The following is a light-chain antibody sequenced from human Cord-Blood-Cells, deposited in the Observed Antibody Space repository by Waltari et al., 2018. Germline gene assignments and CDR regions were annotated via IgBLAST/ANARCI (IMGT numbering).Light chain of an antibody. V-gene: IGKV3-15*01. CDR1: QSVSSN. J-gene: IGKJ1*01. Sequence: EIVMTQSPATLSVSPGERATLSCRASQSVSSNLAWYQQKPGLAPRLLIYGASTRATGITARFSGSGSGTEFTLTISSLQSEDFAVYYCQQYNNWPPWTFGQGTKVEIK. CDR2: GAS. CDR3: QQYNNWPPWT.